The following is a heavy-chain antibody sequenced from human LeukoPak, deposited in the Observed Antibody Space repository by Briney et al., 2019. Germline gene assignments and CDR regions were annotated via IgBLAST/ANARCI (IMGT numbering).Heavy chain of an antibody. V-gene: IGHV3-30*18. CDR2: ISYDGSNK. J-gene: IGHJ4*02. CDR1: GFTFSSYA. CDR3: AKDLYYGSGSYYDDY. Sequence: GGSLRLSCAASGFTFSSYAMSWVRQAPGKGLEWVAVISYDGSNKYYADSVKGRFTISRDNSKNTLYLQMNSLRAEDTAVYYCAKDLYYGSGSYYDDYWGQGTLVTVSS. D-gene: IGHD3-10*01.